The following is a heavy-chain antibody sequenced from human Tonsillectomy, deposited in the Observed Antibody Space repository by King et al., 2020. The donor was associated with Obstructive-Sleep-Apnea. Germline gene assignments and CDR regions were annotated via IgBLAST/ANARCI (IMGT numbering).Heavy chain of an antibody. CDR1: GFTLSWFS. J-gene: IGHJ5*02. V-gene: IGHV3-48*04. CDR2: ISSSSSTI. CDR3: VRDKDWAFDT. Sequence: VQLVESGGGLVQPGGSLRLSCAVSGFTLSWFSVNWVRQAPGKGLEWISYISSSSSTISYADSVKGRFTISRDNAQSSLFLQMNSLRAEDTAVYYCVRDKDWAFDTWGQGTLVTVSS. D-gene: IGHD3-9*01.